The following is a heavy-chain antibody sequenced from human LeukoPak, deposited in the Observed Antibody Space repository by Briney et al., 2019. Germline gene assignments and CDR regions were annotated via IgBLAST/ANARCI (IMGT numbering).Heavy chain of an antibody. V-gene: IGHV3-23*01. D-gene: IGHD5-18*01. CDR2: ISGGGDST. CDR1: GFTFNTYG. CDR3: AKDTGYSYGPNIDY. J-gene: IGHJ4*02. Sequence: GSLRLSCAASGFTFNTYGMAWVRQAPGKGLEWVSAISGGGDSTRYGDSVTGRFTISRDNAKNSLYLQMNSLRAEDTALYYCAKDTGYSYGPNIDYWGQGTLVTVSS.